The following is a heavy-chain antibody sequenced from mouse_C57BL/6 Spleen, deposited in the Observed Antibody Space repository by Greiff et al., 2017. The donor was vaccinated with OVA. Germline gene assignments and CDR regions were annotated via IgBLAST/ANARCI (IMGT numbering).Heavy chain of an antibody. J-gene: IGHJ2*01. D-gene: IGHD3-2*02. CDR1: GFTFSSYA. V-gene: IGHV5-4*01. Sequence: DVQLVESGGGLVKPGGSLKLSCAASGFTFSSYAMSWVRQTPEKRLEWVATISDGGSYTYYPDNVKGRFTISRDNAKNNLYLQMSHLKSEDTAMYYCARDWSGTDYWGQGTTLTVSS. CDR2: ISDGGSYT. CDR3: ARDWSGTDY.